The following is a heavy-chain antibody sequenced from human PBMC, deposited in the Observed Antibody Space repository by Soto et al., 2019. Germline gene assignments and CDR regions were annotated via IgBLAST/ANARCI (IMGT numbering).Heavy chain of an antibody. CDR2: ISPYNGNT. CDR3: TRDRSTTYTSGWYGLIDY. V-gene: IGHV1-18*01. J-gene: IGHJ4*02. D-gene: IGHD6-19*01. CDR1: GYTFTTYG. Sequence: QVPLVQSGAEVKKPGASVKVSCKASGYTFTTYGISWVRQAPGQGLEWMGWISPYNGNTNYAQKLQGRVTMTTDTATSTAYMELRSLRSDDTAVYYCTRDRSTTYTSGWYGLIDYWGQGTLVTVSS.